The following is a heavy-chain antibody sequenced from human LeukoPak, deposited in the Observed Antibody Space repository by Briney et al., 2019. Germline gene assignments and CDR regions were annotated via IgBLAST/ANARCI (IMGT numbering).Heavy chain of an antibody. CDR2: ISAYNGNT. D-gene: IGHD3-3*01. J-gene: IGHJ5*02. V-gene: IGHV1-18*01. CDR3: ARVTIGAWLDP. Sequence: ASVEVSCKTSGYTFTSYGISWVRQAPGQGLEWMGWISAYNGNTNYAQKLQGRVTMTTATSTSTAYMELRSLRSDDTAVYSCARVTIGAWLDPWGQGTLVTVSS. CDR1: GYTFTSYG.